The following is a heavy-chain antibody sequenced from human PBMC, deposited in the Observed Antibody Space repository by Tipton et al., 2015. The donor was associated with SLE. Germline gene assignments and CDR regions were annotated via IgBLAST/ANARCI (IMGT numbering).Heavy chain of an antibody. V-gene: IGHV4-30-4*01. D-gene: IGHD3-3*01. CDR1: GGSISSGDYY. CDR3: ARGPHDFWSGYSYYFDY. J-gene: IGHJ4*02. Sequence: TLSLTCTVSGGSISSGDYYRSWIRQPPGKGLEWIGYIYYSGSTYYNPSLKSRVTISVDTSKNQFSLKLSSVTAADTAVYYCARGPHDFWSGYSYYFDYWGQGTLVTVSS. CDR2: IYYSGST.